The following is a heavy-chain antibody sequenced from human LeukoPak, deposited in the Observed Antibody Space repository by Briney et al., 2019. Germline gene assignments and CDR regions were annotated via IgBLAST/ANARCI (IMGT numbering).Heavy chain of an antibody. CDR1: GFTFDDYG. CDR3: ATCSGGSCAQGPFDY. V-gene: IGHV3-20*01. D-gene: IGHD2-15*01. CDR2: INWNGGST. Sequence: GGSLRLSCAASGFTFDDYGMSWVRQAPGKGLEWVSGINWNGGSTGYADSVKGRFTISRDTAKTSLHLQMNSLRADDTALYPCATCSGGSCAQGPFDYWGQGTLVTVSS. J-gene: IGHJ4*02.